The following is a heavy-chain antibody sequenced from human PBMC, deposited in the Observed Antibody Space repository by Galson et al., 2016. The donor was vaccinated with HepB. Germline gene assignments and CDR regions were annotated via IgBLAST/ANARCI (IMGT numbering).Heavy chain of an antibody. CDR3: VGYGGNSV. CDR1: GFPLRSYA. J-gene: IGHJ4*02. Sequence: SLRLSCAASGFPLRSYAMSWVRQAPGKGLECVSVLYGGGGTYHTDSVKGRFSVSRDNSKNIVYLQMNSLRADDTAVYYCVGYGGNSVWGQGTLVTVTS. V-gene: IGHV3-53*01. CDR2: LYGGGGT. D-gene: IGHD4-23*01.